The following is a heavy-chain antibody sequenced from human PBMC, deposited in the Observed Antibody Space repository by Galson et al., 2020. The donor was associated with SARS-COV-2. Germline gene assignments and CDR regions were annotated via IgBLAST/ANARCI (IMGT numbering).Heavy chain of an antibody. V-gene: IGHV3-66*02. CDR3: ARNLGSGWFDSSSDY. J-gene: IGHJ4*02. D-gene: IGHD6-19*01. Sequence: GGSLRLSCAASGFTVSSNYMSWVRQAPGKGLEWVSDIYSGGSTYYADSVKGRFTISRDNSKNTLYLQMNSLRAEDTAVYYCARNLGSGWFDSSSDYWGQGTLVTVSS. CDR2: IYSGGST. CDR1: GFTVSSNY.